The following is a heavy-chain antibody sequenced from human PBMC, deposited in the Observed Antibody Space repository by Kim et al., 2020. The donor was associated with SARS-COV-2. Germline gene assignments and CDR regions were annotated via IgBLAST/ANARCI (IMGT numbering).Heavy chain of an antibody. J-gene: IGHJ4*02. CDR2: IVRSGGTS. CDR1: GFTFASYD. V-gene: IGHV3-23*01. Sequence: GGSLRLSCAASGFTFASYDMTWVRQAPGKGLEWVSGIVRSGGTSYYADSVKGRFTISRDNSKNTLYLQMNSLSADDTALYYCSKDLPHATFEYWGQGTLV. CDR3: SKDLPHATFEY.